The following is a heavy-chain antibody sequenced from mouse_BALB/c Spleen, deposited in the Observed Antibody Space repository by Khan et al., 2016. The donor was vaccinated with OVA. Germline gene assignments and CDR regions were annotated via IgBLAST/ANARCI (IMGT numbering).Heavy chain of an antibody. J-gene: IGHJ3*01. CDR3: AREGDDGGLAY. CDR1: GFTFSDYY. D-gene: IGHD2-3*01. CDR2: ISNRGATT. Sequence: EVELVESGGGLVQPGGSLKLSCATSGFTFSDYYMYWVRQTPEKRLEWVAYISNRGATTYYPDTLRGRFTISRDNAKNTLYLQMSHLKSEYTAIYYCAREGDDGGLAYWGQGTLVTVSA. V-gene: IGHV5-12*02.